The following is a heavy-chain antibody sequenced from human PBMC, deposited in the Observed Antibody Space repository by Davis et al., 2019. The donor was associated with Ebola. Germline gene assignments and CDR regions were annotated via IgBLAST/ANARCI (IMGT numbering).Heavy chain of an antibody. D-gene: IGHD3-22*01. Sequence: AASVKVSCKASGYTFTSYGISWVRQAPGQGLEWMGWISAYNGNTNYAQKLQGRVTMTTDTSTSTAYMELRSPRSDDTAVYYCARDHPTDSSGYYSGLDYWGQGTLVTVSS. V-gene: IGHV1-18*01. J-gene: IGHJ4*02. CDR1: GYTFTSYG. CDR3: ARDHPTDSSGYYSGLDY. CDR2: ISAYNGNT.